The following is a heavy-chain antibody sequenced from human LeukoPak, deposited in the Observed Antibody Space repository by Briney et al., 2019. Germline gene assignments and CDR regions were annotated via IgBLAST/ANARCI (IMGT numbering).Heavy chain of an antibody. D-gene: IGHD2-2*01. J-gene: IGHJ4*02. Sequence: GGSLRLSCAASGFSFSSHGMSWVRQAPGKGLEWVSGIIGGAGGTYYADSVKGRFTISRDNAKNTLYLQMNSLRAEDTAVYYCAHGSMYQLDYWGQGTLVTVSS. CDR2: IIGGAGGT. CDR1: GFSFSSHG. CDR3: AHGSMYQLDY. V-gene: IGHV3-23*01.